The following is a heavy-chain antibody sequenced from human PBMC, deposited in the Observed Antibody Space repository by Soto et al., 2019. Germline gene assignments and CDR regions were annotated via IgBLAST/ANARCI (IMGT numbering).Heavy chain of an antibody. V-gene: IGHV2-5*01. D-gene: IGHD6-19*01. J-gene: IGHJ3*02. CDR3: ARMMSGWYLVLAFDI. CDR2: IYWNDDK. Sequence: SGPTLVKPTQTLTLTCTFSGFSLSTSGVGVGWIRQPPGKALEWLALIYWNDDKLYSPSLKSRLTITKDTSKNQVVLIMTNMDPVDTATYYCARMMSGWYLVLAFDIWGQGTMVTVSS. CDR1: GFSLSTSGVG.